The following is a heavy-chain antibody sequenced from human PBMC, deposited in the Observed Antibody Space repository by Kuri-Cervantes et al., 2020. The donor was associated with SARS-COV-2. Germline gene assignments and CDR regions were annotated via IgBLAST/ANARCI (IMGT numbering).Heavy chain of an antibody. Sequence: GGSLRLSCAASGFTVSSNEMSWVRQAPGKGLVWVSSISGDSTYYADSRKGRFTISRDNSKNTLYLQMNSLRAEDTAVYYCARDRQRDVDYWGQGTLVTVSS. D-gene: IGHD2-21*02. CDR2: ISGDST. J-gene: IGHJ4*02. CDR3: ARDRQRDVDY. CDR1: GFTVSSNE. V-gene: IGHV3-38-3*01.